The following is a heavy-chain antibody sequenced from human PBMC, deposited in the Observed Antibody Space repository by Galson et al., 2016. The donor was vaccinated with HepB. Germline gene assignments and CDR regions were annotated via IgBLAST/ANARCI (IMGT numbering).Heavy chain of an antibody. CDR3: AAGALGYKYRLDD. CDR2: IVVGSGGT. J-gene: IGHJ4*02. V-gene: IGHV1-58*01. Sequence: SVKVSCKASGFTFSNSAVQWVRQARGQRLERIGWIVVGSGGTNYAQEFQGRVTITRDMPTNTAYLELSSLRSDDTAVYYCAAGALGYKYRLDDWGQGTLVTVSS. D-gene: IGHD5-12*01. CDR1: GFTFSNSA.